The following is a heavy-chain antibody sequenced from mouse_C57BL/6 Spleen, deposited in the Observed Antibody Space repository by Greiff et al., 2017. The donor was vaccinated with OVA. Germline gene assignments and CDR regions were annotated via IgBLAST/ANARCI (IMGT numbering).Heavy chain of an antibody. CDR1: GYAFSSYW. J-gene: IGHJ3*01. CDR2: IYPGDGDT. Sequence: VQLKESGAELVKPGASVKISCKASGYAFSSYWMNWVKQRPGKGLEWIGQIYPGDGDTNYNGKFKGKATLTADKSSSTAYMQLSSLTSEDSAVYFCARSLYGPFAYWGQGTLVTVSA. V-gene: IGHV1-80*01. CDR3: ARSLYGPFAY. D-gene: IGHD1-1*02.